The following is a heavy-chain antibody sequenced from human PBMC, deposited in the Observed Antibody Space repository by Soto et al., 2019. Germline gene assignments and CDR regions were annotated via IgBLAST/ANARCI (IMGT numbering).Heavy chain of an antibody. D-gene: IGHD2-2*01. CDR1: GFTFHDYA. V-gene: IGHV3-23*01. Sequence: PGGSLRLSCATSGFTFHDYAMSWVRQAPGKGLEWVSAIAFTGSATYYADSVKGRFTISRDNSKNIVYLQMNSLRVDDTALYYCVKEVKPVRLVAFPLWGQGTQVTVSS. J-gene: IGHJ4*02. CDR2: IAFTGSAT. CDR3: VKEVKPVRLVAFPL.